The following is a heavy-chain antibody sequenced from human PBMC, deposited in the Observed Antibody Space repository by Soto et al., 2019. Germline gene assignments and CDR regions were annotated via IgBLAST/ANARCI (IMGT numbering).Heavy chain of an antibody. J-gene: IGHJ6*02. D-gene: IGHD6-13*01. CDR2: ISYDGSNK. V-gene: IGHV3-30*03. CDR1: GFTFSSYG. CDR3: ATDLVSSRTAAAGTVYYYYGMDV. Sequence: QVQLVESGGGVVQPGRSLRLSCAASGFTFSSYGMHWVRQAPGKGLEWVAVISYDGSNKYYADSVKGRFTISRDNSKNTLYLQMNSLRAEDTAVYYCATDLVSSRTAAAGTVYYYYGMDVCGQGTTVTVSS.